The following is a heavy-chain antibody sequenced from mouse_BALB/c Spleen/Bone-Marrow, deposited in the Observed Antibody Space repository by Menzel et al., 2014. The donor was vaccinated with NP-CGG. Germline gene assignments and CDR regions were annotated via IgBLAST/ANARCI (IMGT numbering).Heavy chain of an antibody. D-gene: IGHD2-1*01. CDR1: GFTFTDYY. CDR3: ARSLYPRAMDY. V-gene: IGHV7-3*02. Sequence: EVNLVESGGGLVQPGGSLRLSCATSGFTFTDYYMSWVRQPPGKALEWLGFIRNKANGYTTEYSASVKGRFTISRDNSQSILYLQVNTLRAEDSATYYCARSLYPRAMDYWGQGTSVTVSS. J-gene: IGHJ4*01. CDR2: IRNKANGYTT.